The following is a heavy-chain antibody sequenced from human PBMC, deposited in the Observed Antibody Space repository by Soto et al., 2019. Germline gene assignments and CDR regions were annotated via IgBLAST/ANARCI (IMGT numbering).Heavy chain of an antibody. D-gene: IGHD3-10*01. CDR2: VNPILAMS. CDR3: ATSYCSRSSPLDY. V-gene: IGHV1-69*02. Sequence: QVQLVQSGAEVKKPGSSVKVSCKASGDTFSFYTLNWVRQAPGQGIEWVGRVNPILAMSSSAHKFQGRVSMFAYKSTGTAYMELRSLRSDYTAVYYSATSYCSRSSPLDYWGEGTLVTVSS. CDR1: GDTFSFYT. J-gene: IGHJ4*02.